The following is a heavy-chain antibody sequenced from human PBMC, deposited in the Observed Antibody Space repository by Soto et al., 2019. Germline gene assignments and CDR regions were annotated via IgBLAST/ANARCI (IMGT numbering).Heavy chain of an antibody. D-gene: IGHD1-26*01. CDR2: VDTGNGNT. Sequence: GASVKVSCKASGYTFTSYAIHWVRQAPGQSLEWMGWVDTGNGNTKYSQKFQGRVTITRDTYANTADMELSSLRSEDTAVYYCARDAKWDPRGEEAQQDDYFDYWGQGTLVTVSS. J-gene: IGHJ4*02. V-gene: IGHV1-3*04. CDR1: GYTFTSYA. CDR3: ARDAKWDPRGEEAQQDDYFDY.